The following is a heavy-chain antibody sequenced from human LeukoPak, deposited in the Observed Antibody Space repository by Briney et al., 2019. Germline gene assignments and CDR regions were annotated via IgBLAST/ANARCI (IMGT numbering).Heavy chain of an antibody. CDR3: ATAGYYDSSGYYSLYFDY. D-gene: IGHD3-22*01. CDR2: FDPEDGET. J-gene: IGHJ4*02. V-gene: IGHV1-24*01. Sequence: WASVKVSCKFSVYTLTELSMHWVRQAPGKGLGLMGGFDPEDGETIYAQKFQGRVTMTEDTSTDTAYMELSSLRSEDTAVYYCATAGYYDSSGYYSLYFDYWGQGTLVTVSS. CDR1: VYTLTELS.